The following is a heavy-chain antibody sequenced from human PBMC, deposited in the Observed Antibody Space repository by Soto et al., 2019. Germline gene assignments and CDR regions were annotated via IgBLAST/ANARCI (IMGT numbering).Heavy chain of an antibody. Sequence: QVQLVESGGGVVQPGRSLRLSCAASGFTFSSYGMHWVRQAPGKGLEWVAVISYDGSNKYYADSVKGRFTISRDNSKNTLYLQMNGLRAEDTAVYYCAKGFGYYDFGRDWFDPWGQGTLVTVSS. CDR1: GFTFSSYG. D-gene: IGHD3-3*01. V-gene: IGHV3-30*18. CDR3: AKGFGYYDFGRDWFDP. CDR2: ISYDGSNK. J-gene: IGHJ5*02.